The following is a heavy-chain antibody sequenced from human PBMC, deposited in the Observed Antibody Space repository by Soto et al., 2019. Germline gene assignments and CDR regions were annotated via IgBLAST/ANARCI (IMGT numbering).Heavy chain of an antibody. CDR2: IRSKANSYAT. V-gene: IGHV3-73*01. J-gene: IGHJ4*02. Sequence: PGESLKISCAASGFTFSSSAMHWVRQASGKGLEWVGRIRSKANSYATAYAASVKGRFTISRDGSKNTAYLQMNSLKTEDTAVYYCTRLTPSGFDYWGQGTLVTVSS. CDR1: GFTFSSSA. CDR3: TRLTPSGFDY. D-gene: IGHD3-10*01.